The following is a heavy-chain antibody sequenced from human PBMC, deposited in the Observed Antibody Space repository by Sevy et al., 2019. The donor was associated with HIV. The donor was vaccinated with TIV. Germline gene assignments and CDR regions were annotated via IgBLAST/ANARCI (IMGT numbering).Heavy chain of an antibody. CDR3: AREEIGYGMDV. CDR2: INPKRGGA. Sequence: ASVKVSCKATEYTFIDYYIHWVRQAPGQGLEWMGWINPKRGGANYAQSFQGRVTMTRKTSLNTIYMQLTSLRGDDTAVYYCAREEIGYGMDVWGQGTAVTVSS. V-gene: IGHV1-2*02. J-gene: IGHJ6*02. CDR1: EYTFIDYY.